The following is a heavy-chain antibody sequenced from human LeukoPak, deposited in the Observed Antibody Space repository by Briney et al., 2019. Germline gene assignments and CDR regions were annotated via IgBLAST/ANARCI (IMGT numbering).Heavy chain of an antibody. CDR1: GYTLTELS. V-gene: IGHV1-2*02. Sequence: ASVKVSCKVSGYTLTELSMHWVRQAPGQGLEWMGWINPNSGGTNYAQKFQGGVTMTRDTSISTAYMELSRLRSDDTAVYYCARGRGYSPSHFDYWGQGTLVTVSS. D-gene: IGHD5-18*01. J-gene: IGHJ4*02. CDR3: ARGRGYSPSHFDY. CDR2: INPNSGGT.